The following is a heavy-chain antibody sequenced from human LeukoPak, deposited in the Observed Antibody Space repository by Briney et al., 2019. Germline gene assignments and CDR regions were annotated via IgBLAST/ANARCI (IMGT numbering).Heavy chain of an antibody. D-gene: IGHD3-10*01. CDR1: GFTFSSYA. CDR3: ARDRACCTSDY. Sequence: GGSLRLSCAASGFTFSSYAMSWVRQAPGKGLEWVSAISGSGGSTYYADSVKGRFTISRDNAKNSLYLQMNSLRAEDTAVYYCARDRACCTSDYWGQGTLVTVSS. CDR2: ISGSGGST. J-gene: IGHJ4*02. V-gene: IGHV3-23*01.